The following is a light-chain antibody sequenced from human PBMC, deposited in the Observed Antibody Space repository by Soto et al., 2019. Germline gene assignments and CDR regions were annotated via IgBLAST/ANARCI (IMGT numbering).Light chain of an antibody. J-gene: IGKJ5*01. Sequence: IQVTQAPSSLSASLGDRVTITCRTSQDIRNDLGWYQQKPGKAPKLVIYGVFNLQSGVPSRFSGSGFGTDFTLTISSLQPEDSATYYYLQYDNWPYMYTFGQGTRLEI. CDR1: QDIRND. CDR3: LQYDNWPYMYT. CDR2: GVF. V-gene: IGKV1-6*01.